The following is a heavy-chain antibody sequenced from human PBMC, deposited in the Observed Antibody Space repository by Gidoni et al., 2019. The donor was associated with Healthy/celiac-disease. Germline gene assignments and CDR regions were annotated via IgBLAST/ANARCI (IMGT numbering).Heavy chain of an antibody. Sequence: QVQLPQWGAGLLKPSETLSLTCDVYGGSFRGYYWSWIRQPPGKGLEWIGEINHSGSTNYNPSLKSRVTISVDTSKNQFSLKLSSVTAADTAVYYCAGGLSGYSSSWLLDYWGQGTLVTVSS. CDR1: GGSFRGYY. CDR2: INHSGST. D-gene: IGHD6-13*01. J-gene: IGHJ4*02. V-gene: IGHV4-34*01. CDR3: AGGLSGYSSSWLLDY.